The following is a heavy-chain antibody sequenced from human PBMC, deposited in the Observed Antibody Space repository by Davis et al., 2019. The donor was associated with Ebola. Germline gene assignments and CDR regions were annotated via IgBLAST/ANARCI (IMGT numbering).Heavy chain of an antibody. CDR1: RFSPSTRGMC. V-gene: IGHV2-70*11. Sequence: SGPTLAQLTQTLTLTRTFSRFSPSTRGMCVSWIRQPPGKALEWPARIDWDDEKYYSTSLKTRLTISKDTSKNQVVLTMTNMDPVDTATYYCARISGYYYYGMDVWGQGTTVTVSS. CDR3: ARISGYYYYGMDV. J-gene: IGHJ6*02. D-gene: IGHD3-10*01. CDR2: IDWDDEK.